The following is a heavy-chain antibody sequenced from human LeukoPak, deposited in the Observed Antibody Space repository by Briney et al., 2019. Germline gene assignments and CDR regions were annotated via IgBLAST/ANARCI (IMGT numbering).Heavy chain of an antibody. CDR2: ISWNSGNI. J-gene: IGHJ3*01. CDR1: GFTFSSYA. CDR3: AKDRLDGVVTYDAFDF. V-gene: IGHV3-9*01. D-gene: IGHD2-21*02. Sequence: GGSLRLSCAASGFTFSSYAMHWVRQAAGKGLEWVAGISWNSGNIGHADSVKGRFTISRDNVKNSLYLQMNSLRAEDTALYYCAKDRLDGVVTYDAFDFWGRGTMVTVSS.